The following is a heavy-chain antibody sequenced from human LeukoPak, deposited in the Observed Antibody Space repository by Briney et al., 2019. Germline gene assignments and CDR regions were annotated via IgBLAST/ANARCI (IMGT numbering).Heavy chain of an antibody. CDR2: ISAYNGNT. CDR3: ARVASIFAGGVAFDI. Sequence: GASVTVSCKASGYTFTSYGISWVRQAPGQGLEWMGWISAYNGNTNYAQKLQGRVTMTTDTSTSTAYMELRSLRSDDTAVYYCARVASIFAGGVAFDIWGQGTMVTVSS. V-gene: IGHV1-18*01. CDR1: GYTFTSYG. J-gene: IGHJ3*02. D-gene: IGHD3-3*02.